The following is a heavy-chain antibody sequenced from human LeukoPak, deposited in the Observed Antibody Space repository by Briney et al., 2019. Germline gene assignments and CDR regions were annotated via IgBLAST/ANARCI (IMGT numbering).Heavy chain of an antibody. CDR2: VFYSGTT. CDR1: GGLISISTHY. CDR3: AGNYYGSGSYYSEDRY. D-gene: IGHD3-10*01. Sequence: SETLSLTCSVSGGLISISTHYWGWIRQTPGKGLEWIGSVFYSGTTYFNPSFNSRLTISIDTSKNQFSLKLSSVTAADTAVYYCAGNYYGSGSYYSEDRYWGQGTLVTVSS. V-gene: IGHV4-39*01. J-gene: IGHJ4*02.